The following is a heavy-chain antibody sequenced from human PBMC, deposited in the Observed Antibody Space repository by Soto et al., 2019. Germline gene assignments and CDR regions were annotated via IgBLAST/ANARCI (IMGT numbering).Heavy chain of an antibody. V-gene: IGHV4-39*01. D-gene: IGHD4-17*01. Sequence: LQLQESGPGLVKPSETLSLTCTVSGGSMRSTSYYWGWIRQPPVKGLEWLGSIYFGGRTYYNPSLKSRVTISVDTSKKQLSLKLSSLTAADTAVYYCARQPNYDYCDYGPMDYWGQGTLVTVSS. CDR2: IYFGGRT. J-gene: IGHJ4*02. CDR3: ARQPNYDYCDYGPMDY. CDR1: GGSMRSTSYY.